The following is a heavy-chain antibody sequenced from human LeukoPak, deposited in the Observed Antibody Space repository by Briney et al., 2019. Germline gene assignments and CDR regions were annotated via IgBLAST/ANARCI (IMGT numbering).Heavy chain of an antibody. D-gene: IGHD3-22*01. CDR1: GGSISSHY. V-gene: IGHV4-59*11. Sequence: SETLSLTCTVSGGSISSHYWSWIRQPPGKGLEWIGYIYYSGSTNYNPSLKSRVTISVDTSENQFSLKLSSVTAADTAVYYCARGPGYYDSSGLWIFDYWGQGTLVTVSS. CDR2: IYYSGST. CDR3: ARGPGYYDSSGLWIFDY. J-gene: IGHJ4*02.